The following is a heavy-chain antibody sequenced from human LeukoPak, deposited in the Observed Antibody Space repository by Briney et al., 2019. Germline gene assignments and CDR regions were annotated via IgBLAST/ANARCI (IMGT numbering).Heavy chain of an antibody. CDR3: ARLGYCSGGSCYSSWFDP. V-gene: IGHV3-20*01. CDR2: INWNGGST. D-gene: IGHD2-15*01. CDR1: GFTFDDYG. Sequence: PGGSLRLSCAASGFTFDDYGMSWVRQAPGKGLEWVSGINWNGGSTVYADSVKGRFTISRDNAKNSLYLQMNSLRAEDTALYHCARLGYCSGGSCYSSWFDPWGQGTLVTVSS. J-gene: IGHJ5*02.